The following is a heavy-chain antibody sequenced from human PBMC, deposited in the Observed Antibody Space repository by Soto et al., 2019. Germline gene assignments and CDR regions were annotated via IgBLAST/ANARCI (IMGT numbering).Heavy chain of an antibody. V-gene: IGHV4-59*01. Sequence: SETLSLTCTVSGGSISSYYWSWIRQPPGKGLEWIGYIFYTGSTNYNPPLKSRVTISLDTSKNQFSLKVSSVTAADTAVYYCAKYYYGMDVWGQGTTVTVS. CDR1: GGSISSYY. CDR3: AKYYYGMDV. J-gene: IGHJ6*02. CDR2: IFYTGST.